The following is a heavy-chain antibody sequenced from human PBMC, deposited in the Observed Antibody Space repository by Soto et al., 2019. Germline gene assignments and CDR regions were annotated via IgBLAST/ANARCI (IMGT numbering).Heavy chain of an antibody. CDR1: GFNFGVFG. Sequence: RGGSLRVACAASGFNFGVFGMHWVRQAPGKGLEWLSVLSYEGSEEYYADSVRGRFTISRDNSKNTLFLQMDSLKVDDTGVYYCALTRRSSLLEVAGPGFEYWGQGTLVTVSS. J-gene: IGHJ4*02. V-gene: IGHV3-30*03. CDR2: LSYEGSEE. CDR3: ALTRRSSLLEVAGPGFEY. D-gene: IGHD6-19*01.